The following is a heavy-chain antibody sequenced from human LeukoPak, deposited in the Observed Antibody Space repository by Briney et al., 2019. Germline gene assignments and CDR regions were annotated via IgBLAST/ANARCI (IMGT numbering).Heavy chain of an antibody. CDR1: GGSISSGDYY. CDR3: ASSYDYGGNYSGTGFDY. D-gene: IGHD4-23*01. V-gene: IGHV4-30-4*01. J-gene: IGHJ4*02. Sequence: SETMSLTCTVSGGSISSGDYYWSWILQPPVKGLEWTGYIYYSGSTYYNPSLKCRVTISVDTSKNQFSLKLSSVTAADTAVYYCASSYDYGGNYSGTGFDYWGQGTLVTVSS. CDR2: IYYSGST.